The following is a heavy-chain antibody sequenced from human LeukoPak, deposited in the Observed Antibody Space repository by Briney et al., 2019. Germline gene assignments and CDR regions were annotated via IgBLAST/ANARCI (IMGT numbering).Heavy chain of an antibody. Sequence: SETLSLTXAVYGGAFSGYYWSWIRQAPGKGLEWIGEINHSGSTNYNPSLKSRVTISVDMSNNQFALKLTSVTAADTAVYYCARGRGYSGYDDDYWGQGTLVTVSS. J-gene: IGHJ4*02. D-gene: IGHD5-12*01. CDR2: INHSGST. V-gene: IGHV4-34*01. CDR3: ARGRGYSGYDDDY. CDR1: GGAFSGYY.